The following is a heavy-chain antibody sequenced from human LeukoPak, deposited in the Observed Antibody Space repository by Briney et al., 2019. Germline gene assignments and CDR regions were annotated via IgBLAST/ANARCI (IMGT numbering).Heavy chain of an antibody. V-gene: IGHV3-23*01. Sequence: EGSLRLSCAASGFTFSTFAMIWVRQPPGKRLEWVSSIFPSGGEIHYADSVRGRFTISRDNSKSTLSLQMNSLRAEDTAIYYCATYRQVLLPFESWDQGTLVTVSS. CDR1: GFTFSTFA. CDR3: ATYRQVLLPFES. CDR2: IFPSGGEI. D-gene: IGHD2-8*02. J-gene: IGHJ4*02.